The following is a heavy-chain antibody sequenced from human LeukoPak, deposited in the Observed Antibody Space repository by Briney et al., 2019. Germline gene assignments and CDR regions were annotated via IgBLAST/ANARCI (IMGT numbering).Heavy chain of an antibody. CDR1: GFTFSSYE. Sequence: GGSLRLSCAASGFTFSSYEMNWVRQAPGKGLEWVSYISSGGSTIYYADSVKGRFTISRDNAKNSLYLQMNSLRAEDTAVYYCARDYYDSGGYYFGLFDYWGQGTLVTVSS. D-gene: IGHD3-22*01. CDR3: ARDYYDSGGYYFGLFDY. CDR2: ISSGGSTI. J-gene: IGHJ4*02. V-gene: IGHV3-48*03.